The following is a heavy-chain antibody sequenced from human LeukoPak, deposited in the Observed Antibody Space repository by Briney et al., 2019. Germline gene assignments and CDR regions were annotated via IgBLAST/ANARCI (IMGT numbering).Heavy chain of an antibody. CDR3: AREMYSGMYNDAFDI. CDR2: IRSDGST. CDR1: GFTVSSNY. V-gene: IGHV3-53*01. D-gene: IGHD1-26*01. Sequence: GGSLRLSCTASGFTVSSNYMSWVRQAPGKGLEWVSVIRSDGSTNHTDSVKGRFTISRDNSKNTLYLQMNNLRAEDTAMYYCAREMYSGMYNDAFDIWGQGTKVTVSS. J-gene: IGHJ3*02.